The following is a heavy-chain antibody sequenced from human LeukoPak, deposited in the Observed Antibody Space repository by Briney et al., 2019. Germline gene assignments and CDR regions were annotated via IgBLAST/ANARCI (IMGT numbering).Heavy chain of an antibody. CDR3: ASSWTALLFGMDV. Sequence: GGSLRLSCAASGFTVSNNYMSWVRQAPGKGLEWVSVIYSGGSTYYADSVKGRFTISRHNSKNTLYLQMNSLRAEDTAVYYCASSWTALLFGMDVWGQGTTVTVSS. D-gene: IGHD6-13*01. CDR1: GFTVSNNY. V-gene: IGHV3-53*04. J-gene: IGHJ6*02. CDR2: IYSGGST.